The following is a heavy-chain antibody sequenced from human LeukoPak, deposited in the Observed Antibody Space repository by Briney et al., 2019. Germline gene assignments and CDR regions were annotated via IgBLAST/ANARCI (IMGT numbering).Heavy chain of an antibody. CDR2: INPNSGAA. CDR1: GYTFTDYY. CDR3: ARDIVRVTAALFQMDV. D-gene: IGHD2-2*01. Sequence: ASVKVSCKASGYTFTDYYIHWVRQAPGQGLEWMGRINPNSGAAYYAQKFRGRVTMTRDTSISTAYMELSRLNSDDSAMFYCARDIVRVTAALFQMDVWGKGTTVTVSS. J-gene: IGHJ6*04. V-gene: IGHV1-2*06.